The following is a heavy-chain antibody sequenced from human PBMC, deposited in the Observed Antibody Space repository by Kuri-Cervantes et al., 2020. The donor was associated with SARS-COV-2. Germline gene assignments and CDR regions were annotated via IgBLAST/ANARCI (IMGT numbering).Heavy chain of an antibody. CDR1: GGSISSYY. J-gene: IGHJ5*02. D-gene: IGHD3-3*01. CDR2: IYYSGST. CDR3: ARAVTSIFGVPTNWFDP. Sequence: GSLRLSCTVSGGSISSYYWSWIRQPPGKGLEWIGYIYYSGSTNYNPSLKSRVTISVDTSENQFSLKLSSVTAADTAVYYCARAVTSIFGVPTNWFDPWGQGTLVTVSS. V-gene: IGHV4-59*01.